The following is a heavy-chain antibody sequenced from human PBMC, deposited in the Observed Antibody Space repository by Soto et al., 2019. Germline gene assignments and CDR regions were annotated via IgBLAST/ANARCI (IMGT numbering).Heavy chain of an antibody. CDR3: ARDQGVVVTADNWFDP. J-gene: IGHJ5*02. V-gene: IGHV4-4*07. Sequence: SLTCTVSGGSITDYSWVLIRQPAGKGLEWIGRIFSSGSTNYNPSLKGRITMSLDTSKNQFSLKLNSATATDTAVYFCARDQGVVVTADNWFDPWGQGILVTVSS. CDR1: GGSITDYS. CDR2: IFSSGST. D-gene: IGHD2-21*02.